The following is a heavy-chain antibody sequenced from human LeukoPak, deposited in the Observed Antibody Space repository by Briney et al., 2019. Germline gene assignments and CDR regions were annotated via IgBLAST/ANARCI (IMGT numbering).Heavy chain of an antibody. CDR3: ARGDAPTYYYDTSGYSVGDY. J-gene: IGHJ4*02. CDR2: SKVNSGGT. D-gene: IGHD3-22*01. Sequence: ASVKVSCKASGYTFTGYYMHWVRQAPGQGLEWMGWSKVNSGGTNYAQKFQGGVTMTRDTSISTAYMELSRLRSDDTAVYYCARGDAPTYYYDTSGYSVGDYWGQGSLVTVSS. V-gene: IGHV1-2*02. CDR1: GYTFTGYY.